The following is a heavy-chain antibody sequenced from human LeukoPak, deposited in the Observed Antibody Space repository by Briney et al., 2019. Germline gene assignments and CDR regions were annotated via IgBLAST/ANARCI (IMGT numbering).Heavy chain of an antibody. V-gene: IGHV3-74*01. CDR3: AREGLGYSYGY. CDR1: GFTFSSYW. J-gene: IGHJ4*02. CDR2: IHGDGSVA. Sequence: PGGSLRLSCAASGFTFSSYWMHWVRQAPGKGLVWVSRIHGDGSVAYYADFVKGRFTISRDNAKNTLFLQMNSLRAEDTAVYYCAREGLGYSYGYWGQGTLVTVSS. D-gene: IGHD5-18*01.